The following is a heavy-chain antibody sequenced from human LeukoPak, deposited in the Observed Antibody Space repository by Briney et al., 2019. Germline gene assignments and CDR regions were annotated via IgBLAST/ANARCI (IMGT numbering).Heavy chain of an antibody. CDR2: ISSSSSYI. CDR3: ARRDILTGYYPRDAFDI. V-gene: IGHV3-21*01. D-gene: IGHD3-9*01. Sequence: GGSLRLSCAASGFTFSSYSMNWVRQAPGKGLEWVSSISSSSSYIYYADSVKGRFTISRDNAKNSLYLQMNSLRAEDTAVYYCARRDILTGYYPRDAFDIWGQGTMVTVSS. J-gene: IGHJ3*02. CDR1: GFTFSSYS.